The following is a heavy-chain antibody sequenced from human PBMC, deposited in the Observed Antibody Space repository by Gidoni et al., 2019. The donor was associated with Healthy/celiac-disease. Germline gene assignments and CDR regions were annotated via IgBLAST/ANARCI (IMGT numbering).Heavy chain of an antibody. CDR2: IYYSGST. CDR1: GGSISSGGYY. CDR3: ASRYYDFWSGADAFDI. V-gene: IGHV4-31*03. D-gene: IGHD3-3*01. J-gene: IGHJ3*02. Sequence: QVQLQESGPGLVKPSQTLSLTCPVSGGSISSGGYYWSWIRQHPGKGLEWIGYIYYSGSTYYNPSLKSRVTISVDTSKNQFSLKLSSVTAADTAVYYCASRYYDFWSGADAFDIWGQGTMVTVAS.